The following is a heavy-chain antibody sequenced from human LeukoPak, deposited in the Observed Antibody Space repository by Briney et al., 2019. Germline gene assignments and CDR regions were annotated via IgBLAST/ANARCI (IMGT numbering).Heavy chain of an antibody. D-gene: IGHD6-6*01. J-gene: IGHJ5*02. CDR1: GGSISSSSYY. Sequence: SETLSLTCTVSGGSISSSSYYWGWIRQPPGKGLEWIGSIYYSGSTYYNPSLKSRVTISVDTSKNQFSLKLSSVTAADTAVYYCARDRSDSRSGFDPWGQGTLVTVSS. CDR3: ARDRSDSRSGFDP. V-gene: IGHV4-39*02. CDR2: IYYSGST.